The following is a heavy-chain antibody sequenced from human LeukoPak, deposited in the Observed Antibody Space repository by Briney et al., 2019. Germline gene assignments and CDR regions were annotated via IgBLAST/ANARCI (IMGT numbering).Heavy chain of an antibody. CDR3: AREEVLAYCGGDCYSHFDY. J-gene: IGHJ4*02. D-gene: IGHD2-21*02. Sequence: SVRVSCKASGGTFSSYAISWVRQAPGHGLEWMGGIIPIFGTANYAQKFQGRVTITADESTSTAYMELSSLRSEDTAVYYCAREEVLAYCGGDCYSHFDYWGQGTLVTVSS. V-gene: IGHV1-69*13. CDR2: IIPIFGTA. CDR1: GGTFSSYA.